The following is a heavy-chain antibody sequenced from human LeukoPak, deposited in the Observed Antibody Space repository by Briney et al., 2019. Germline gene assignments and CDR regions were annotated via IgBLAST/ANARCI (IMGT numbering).Heavy chain of an antibody. CDR3: ARRRITMVRGVMYYMDV. CDR1: GDSISSYY. J-gene: IGHJ6*03. CDR2: IYYSGNT. V-gene: IGHV4-59*12. Sequence: SETLSLTCTVSGDSISSYYWSWIRQPPGKGLEWIGYIYYSGNTNYNPSLKSRVTISVDTSKNQFSLKLSSVTAADTAVYYCARRRITMVRGVMYYMDVWGKGTTVTISS. D-gene: IGHD3-10*01.